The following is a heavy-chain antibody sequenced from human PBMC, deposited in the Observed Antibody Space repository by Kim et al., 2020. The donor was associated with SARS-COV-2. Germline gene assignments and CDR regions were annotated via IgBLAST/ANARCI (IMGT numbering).Heavy chain of an antibody. Sequence: ASVKVSCKVSGYTLTELSMHWVRQAPGKGLEWMGGFDPEDGETIYAQKFQGRVTMTEDTSTDTAYMELSSLRSEDTAVYYCATNIVVVPAAQSDAFDIWGQGTMVTVSS. J-gene: IGHJ3*02. V-gene: IGHV1-24*01. CDR3: ATNIVVVPAAQSDAFDI. CDR2: FDPEDGET. D-gene: IGHD2-2*01. CDR1: GYTLTELS.